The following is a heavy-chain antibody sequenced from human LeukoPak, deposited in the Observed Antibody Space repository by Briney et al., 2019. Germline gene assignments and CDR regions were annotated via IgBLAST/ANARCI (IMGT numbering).Heavy chain of an antibody. CDR3: ARDRAVAGTRAVGYFDY. Sequence: PSQTLSLTCTVSGGSISSGDYYWSWIRQPPGKGLEWIGYIYYSGSTYYNPSLKSRVTISVDKSKNQFSLKLSSVTAADTAVYYCARDRAVAGTRAVGYFDYWGQGTLVTVSS. CDR1: GGSISSGDYY. CDR2: IYYSGST. D-gene: IGHD6-19*01. J-gene: IGHJ4*02. V-gene: IGHV4-30-4*01.